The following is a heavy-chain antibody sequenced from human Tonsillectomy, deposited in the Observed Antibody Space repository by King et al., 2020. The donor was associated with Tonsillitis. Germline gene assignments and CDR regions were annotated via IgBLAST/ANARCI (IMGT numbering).Heavy chain of an antibody. CDR2: IIPIFGTG. D-gene: IGHD4-23*01. CDR3: ARSVDDYGGKVPSLDDY. Sequence: VQLVESGAEVKKPGSSVKVSCKASGGTFSSYDNSWVRQAPGQGLEWMGGIIPIFGTGNYAKKFQGRDTVNADESTSTAYMELSSLRSEDTAVYYCARSVDDYGGKVPSLDDYWGQGTLVTVSS. CDR1: GGTFSSYD. V-gene: IGHV1-69*01. J-gene: IGHJ4*02.